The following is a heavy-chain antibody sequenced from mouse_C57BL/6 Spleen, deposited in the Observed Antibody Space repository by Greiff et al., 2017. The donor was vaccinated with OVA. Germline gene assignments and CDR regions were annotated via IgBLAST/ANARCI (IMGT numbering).Heavy chain of an antibody. CDR2: IDPSDSET. CDR1: GYTFTSYW. CDR3: ARKSIYDGYYYAMDY. J-gene: IGHJ4*01. D-gene: IGHD2-3*01. Sequence: QVQLQQPGAELVRPGSSVKLSCKASGYTFTSYWMHWVKQRPIQGLEWIGNIDPSDSETHYNQKFKDKATLTVDKSSSTAYMQLSSLTSEDSAVYYCARKSIYDGYYYAMDYGGQGTSVTVSS. V-gene: IGHV1-52*01.